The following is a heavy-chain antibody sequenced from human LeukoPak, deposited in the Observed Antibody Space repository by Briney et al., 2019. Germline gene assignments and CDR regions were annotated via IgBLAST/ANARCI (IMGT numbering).Heavy chain of an antibody. D-gene: IGHD6-19*01. J-gene: IGHJ4*02. Sequence: PGRSLRLSCAASGFTFSNYAMNWVRHAQGKGLEWVATITGSGGGTYYADSVKGRLTISRDNSKNTFYQQMNSLSAEDTAVYYCATGSTCVWYRLDYWGQGTLVTVSS. V-gene: IGHV3-23*01. CDR3: ATGSTCVWYRLDY. CDR2: ITGSGGGT. CDR1: GFTFSNYA.